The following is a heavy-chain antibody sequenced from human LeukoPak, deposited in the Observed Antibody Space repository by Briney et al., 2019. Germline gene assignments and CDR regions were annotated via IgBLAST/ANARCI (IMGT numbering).Heavy chain of an antibody. J-gene: IGHJ4*02. CDR1: GFTFSSYW. Sequence: GGSLRLSCAASGFTFSSYWMSWVRQAPGKGLEWVANIKQDGSEKYYVDSVKGRFTISRDNAKNSLYLQMNSLRAEDTAVYYCARITYYDFWSGYFDYWGREPWSPSPQ. V-gene: IGHV3-7*01. D-gene: IGHD3-3*01. CDR3: ARITYYDFWSGYFDY. CDR2: IKQDGSEK.